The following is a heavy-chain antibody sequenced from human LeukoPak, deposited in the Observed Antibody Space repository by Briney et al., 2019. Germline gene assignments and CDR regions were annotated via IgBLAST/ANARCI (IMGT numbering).Heavy chain of an antibody. CDR2: INHSGST. V-gene: IGHV4-34*01. D-gene: IGHD6-19*01. Sequence: PSETLSLSCAVFGGSFSDYYWTWIRQPPGKGLEWIGEINHSGSTNYNPSLKSRVTISIDTSKNQFSLRLSSVTAADTAVYYCARKQWLVLADAFDIWGQGTMVTVSS. CDR1: GGSFSDYY. J-gene: IGHJ3*02. CDR3: ARKQWLVLADAFDI.